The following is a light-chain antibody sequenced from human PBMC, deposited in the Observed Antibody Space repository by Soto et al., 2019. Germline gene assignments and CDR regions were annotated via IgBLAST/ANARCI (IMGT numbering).Light chain of an antibody. CDR3: QQYYTTPIT. J-gene: IGKJ5*01. CDR1: QSVLYSSNNKNY. V-gene: IGKV4-1*01. CDR2: WAS. Sequence: DIVMTQSPDSLAVSLGERATINCKSSQSVLYSSNNKNYLAWYQQKPGQPPKLLIYWASTRESGVPVRFSGSGSGTDFTLTISSLQAEDVAVYYCQQYYTTPITFGRGTRLEIK.